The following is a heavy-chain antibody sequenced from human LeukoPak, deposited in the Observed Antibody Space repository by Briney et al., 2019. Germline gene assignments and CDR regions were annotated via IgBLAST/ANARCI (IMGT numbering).Heavy chain of an antibody. D-gene: IGHD1-26*01. V-gene: IGHV3-23*01. CDR3: AKEYSGNYYYFDY. CDR2: MSGGGGST. Sequence: GGSLRLSCAASGFTFSSYGMSWVRQAPGKGLEWVSVMSGGGGSTYDADSVKGRYTISRDNSKNTLYLQMNSLRAEDTAVYYCAKEYSGNYYYFDYWGQGTLVTVSS. CDR1: GFTFSSYG. J-gene: IGHJ4*02.